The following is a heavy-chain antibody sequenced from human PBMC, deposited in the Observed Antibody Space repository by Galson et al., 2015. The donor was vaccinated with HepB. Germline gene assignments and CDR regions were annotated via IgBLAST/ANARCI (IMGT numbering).Heavy chain of an antibody. CDR2: ISGNGVAT. J-gene: IGHJ5*02. D-gene: IGHD1-26*01. CDR1: GFTFGSYA. Sequence: SLRLSCAASGFTFGSYAMNWVRQAPGKGLDWVSTISGNGVATYYSDSVKGRFSISRDNSKNTLYLQMNSLRAEDTAVYYCAKSSGSYPEYNWLDPWGQGTLVIVSS. V-gene: IGHV3-23*01. CDR3: AKSSGSYPEYNWLDP.